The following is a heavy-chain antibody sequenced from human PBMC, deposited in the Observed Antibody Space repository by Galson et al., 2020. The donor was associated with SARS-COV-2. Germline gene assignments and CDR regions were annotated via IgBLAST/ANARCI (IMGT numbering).Heavy chain of an antibody. V-gene: IGHV4-31*02. J-gene: IGHJ5*02. D-gene: IGHD3-10*01. CDR3: AGEDYGSGSYTGWFDP. Sequence: YYNPSLKSRVTISVDTSKNQFSLKLSSVTAADTAVYYCAGEDYGSGSYTGWFDPWGQGTLVTVSS.